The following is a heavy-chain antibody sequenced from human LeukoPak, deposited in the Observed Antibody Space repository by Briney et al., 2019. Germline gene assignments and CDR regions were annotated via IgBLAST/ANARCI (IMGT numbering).Heavy chain of an antibody. V-gene: IGHV1-2*02. Sequence: GASVKVSCKASGYTFTGYYMHWVRQAPGQGLEWMGWINPNSGGTNYAQKFQGRVTMTEDTSTDTAYMELSSLRSEDTAVYYCATILGYCSSTSCHNWFDPWGQGTLVTVSS. CDR3: ATILGYCSSTSCHNWFDP. CDR1: GYTFTGYY. J-gene: IGHJ5*02. CDR2: INPNSGGT. D-gene: IGHD2-2*01.